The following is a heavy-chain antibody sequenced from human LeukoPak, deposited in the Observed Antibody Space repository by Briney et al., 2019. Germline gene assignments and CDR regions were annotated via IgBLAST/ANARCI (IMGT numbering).Heavy chain of an antibody. CDR3: AREFKALDY. J-gene: IGHJ4*02. CDR1: GYTFTSYA. Sequence: ASVKVSCKASGYTFTSYAMHWMRQAPGQRLEWMGWINVGNGNTKYSQKFQGRVTITRDTSASSVYMELSSLRSEDTAVFYCAREFKALDYWGQGTLVTVSS. V-gene: IGHV1-3*01. CDR2: INVGNGNT.